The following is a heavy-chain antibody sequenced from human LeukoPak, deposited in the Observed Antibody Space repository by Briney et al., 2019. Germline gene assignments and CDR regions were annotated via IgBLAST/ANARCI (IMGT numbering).Heavy chain of an antibody. V-gene: IGHV4-59*01. J-gene: IGHJ3*02. CDR1: GCSISSYY. CDR2: IYYSGST. CDR3: ARGDSSGYYYPVDRDDAFDI. D-gene: IGHD3-22*01. Sequence: PSETLSLTCTVSGCSISSYYWSWIRQPPGKGLEWIGYIYYSGSTNYNPSLKSRVTISVDTYKHQFSLKLSFVAAADTAVYYCARGDSSGYYYPVDRDDAFDIWGQGTMVSASS.